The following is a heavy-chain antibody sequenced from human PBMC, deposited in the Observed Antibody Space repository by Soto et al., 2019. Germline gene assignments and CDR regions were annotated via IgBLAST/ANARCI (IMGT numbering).Heavy chain of an antibody. J-gene: IGHJ6*03. CDR1: GYSFTNYG. Sequence: QDQLVQSGAEVKKPGASVTVSCKASGYSFTNYGVTWVRQAPGQGLEWMGWISAFNGNTHYEQNLQCRVPMTTEPSTSTAYMELRSLRSDDTAVYYCARDRGVAPPVAGNTHYYYYMDVWGKGTTVTVSS. CDR3: ARDRGVAPPVAGNTHYYYYMDV. CDR2: ISAFNGNT. V-gene: IGHV1-18*01. D-gene: IGHD6-19*01.